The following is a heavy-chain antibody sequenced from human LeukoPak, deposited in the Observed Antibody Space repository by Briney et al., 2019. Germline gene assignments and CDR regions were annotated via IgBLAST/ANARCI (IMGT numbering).Heavy chain of an antibody. V-gene: IGHV4-59*02. CDR1: GGSVSDYY. CDR2: IYHTGST. Sequence: KASETLSLTCTISGGSVSDYYWSWIRQSPGKGLEWIGYIYHTGSTSYSPSLKSRVTISADTSRNQFSLKLSSVTAADTAVYYCASRKLGNDYRGQGTLVTVSS. J-gene: IGHJ4*02. CDR3: ASRKLGNDY. D-gene: IGHD7-27*01.